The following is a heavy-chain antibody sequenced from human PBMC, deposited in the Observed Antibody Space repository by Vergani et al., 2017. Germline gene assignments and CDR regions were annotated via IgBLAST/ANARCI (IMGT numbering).Heavy chain of an antibody. CDR2: ISSSSSTI. CDR1: GFTFSSYS. CDR3: ARDRHYSNYGIGM. Sequence: EVQLVESGGGLVQPGGSLRLPCAASGFTFSSYSMNWVRQAPGKGLEWVSYISSSSSTIYYADSGKGRFTISRDNAKNSLYLQMNSLRAEDTAVYYCARDRHYSNYGIGMWGQGTLVTVSS. D-gene: IGHD4-11*01. V-gene: IGHV3-48*04. J-gene: IGHJ4*02.